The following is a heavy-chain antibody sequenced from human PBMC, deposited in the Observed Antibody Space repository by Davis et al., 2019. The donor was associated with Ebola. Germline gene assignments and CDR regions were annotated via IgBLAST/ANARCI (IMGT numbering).Heavy chain of an antibody. D-gene: IGHD1-26*01. J-gene: IGHJ3*01. Sequence: GGSLRLSCAASGFTFTIYAMSWVPQAPGKGLEWVSTLGTSADTYYADSVKGRFTISRDNSKNTLYLQMNGLRVEDTAIYYCAKDTSNVWFDVWGQGTMVTVSS. CDR3: AKDTSNVWFDV. CDR1: GFTFTIYA. CDR2: LGTSADT. V-gene: IGHV3-23*01.